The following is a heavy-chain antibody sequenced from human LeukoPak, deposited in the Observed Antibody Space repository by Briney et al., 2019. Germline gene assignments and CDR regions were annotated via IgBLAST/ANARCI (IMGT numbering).Heavy chain of an antibody. CDR2: IYHSGST. V-gene: IGHV4-30-2*01. Sequence: SETLSLTCAVSGGSISSGGYSWSWIRQPPGKGLEWIGYIYHSGSTYYNPSLKSRVTISVDRSKNQFSLKLSSVTAADTAVYYCGRLGYDSTGAQSRYFDLWGRGTLVTVSS. J-gene: IGHJ2*01. D-gene: IGHD3-22*01. CDR3: GRLGYDSTGAQSRYFDL. CDR1: GGSISSGGYS.